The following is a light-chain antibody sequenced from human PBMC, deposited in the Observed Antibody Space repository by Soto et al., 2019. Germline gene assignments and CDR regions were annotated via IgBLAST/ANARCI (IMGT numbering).Light chain of an antibody. V-gene: IGKV3-15*01. CDR3: QQCHIWPPWT. Sequence: EIEMTQSPATLSVSPGERATLSCRSSQSVGRKLAWYQQKPGQAPRLLIYDASNRAMGVPARLSGSGSGTEFTLPISSLQSEDVADYPCQQCHIWPPWTFGQGTKVVI. J-gene: IGKJ1*01. CDR2: DAS. CDR1: QSVGRK.